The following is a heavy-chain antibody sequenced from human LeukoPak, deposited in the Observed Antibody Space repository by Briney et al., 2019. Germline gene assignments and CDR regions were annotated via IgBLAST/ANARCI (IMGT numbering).Heavy chain of an antibody. V-gene: IGHV3-30-3*01. CDR3: ARGPARIWEPLYYFDY. CDR2: ISYDGSNK. D-gene: IGHD1-26*01. J-gene: IGHJ4*02. CDR1: GFTFSSYA. Sequence: GGSLRLSCAASGFTFSSYAMHWVRQAPGKGLEWVAVISYDGSNKYYADSVKGRFTIFRDNSKNTLYLQMNSLRAEDTAVYYCARGPARIWEPLYYFDYWGQGTLVTVSS.